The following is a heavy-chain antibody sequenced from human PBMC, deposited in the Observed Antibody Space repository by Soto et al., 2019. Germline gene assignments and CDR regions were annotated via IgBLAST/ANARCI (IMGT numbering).Heavy chain of an antibody. J-gene: IGHJ6*02. V-gene: IGHV3-30-3*01. D-gene: IGHD3-10*01. CDR2: SSYDGSNK. Sequence: GGSLRLSCAASGFTFSSYAMHWVRQAPGKGLEWVAISSYDGSNKYYADSVKGRFTISGDNSKNTLYLQMNSLRPEDTAVYYCARDRSYYYGSGSYYTIAYGMDVWGQGTTVTVSS. CDR3: ARDRSYYYGSGSYYTIAYGMDV. CDR1: GFTFSSYA.